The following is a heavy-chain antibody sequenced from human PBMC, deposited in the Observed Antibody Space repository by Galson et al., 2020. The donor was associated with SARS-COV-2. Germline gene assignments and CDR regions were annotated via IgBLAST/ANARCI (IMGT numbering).Heavy chain of an antibody. CDR2: IYFDGSEK. CDR1: GFTFSDHA. D-gene: IGHD6-19*01. Sequence: GESLKISCAASGFTFSDHAMHWVRQAPGKGLEWVAQIYFDGSEKYYGDSVKGRFTISRDSSKNTVYPQMNNLRADDTAVYYCARDGQSSSGWAFDYWGQGTLLTVSS. V-gene: IGHV3-33*01. J-gene: IGHJ4*02. CDR3: ARDGQSSSGWAFDY.